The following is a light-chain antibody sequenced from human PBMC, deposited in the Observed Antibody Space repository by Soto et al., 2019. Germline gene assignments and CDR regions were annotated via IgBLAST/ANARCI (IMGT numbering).Light chain of an antibody. Sequence: DIQLTQSPSTLSASVGDRVTITCRASQSVTDWLAWYQQKPGKAPKLLICDASSLQSGVPSRFSGSGSGTEFSLTISSLQPDYFATYYCQQYYRPCTLGHGPKVDI. CDR3: QQYYRPCT. CDR1: QSVTDW. CDR2: DAS. V-gene: IGKV1-5*01. J-gene: IGKJ3*01.